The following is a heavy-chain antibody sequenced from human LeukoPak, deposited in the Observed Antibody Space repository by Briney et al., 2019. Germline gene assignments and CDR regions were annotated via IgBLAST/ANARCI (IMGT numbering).Heavy chain of an antibody. CDR1: GFTFSDYY. Sequence: PGGSLRLSCAASGFTFSDYYMSWIRQAPGKGLEWVSYTSSSGSIMYYADSVKGRFTISRDNAKNSLYLQMNSLRAEDTAVYYCARDFTHLRFLEWLFLFDYWGQGTLVTVSS. CDR3: ARDFTHLRFLEWLFLFDY. CDR2: TSSSGSIM. J-gene: IGHJ4*02. V-gene: IGHV3-11*01. D-gene: IGHD3-3*01.